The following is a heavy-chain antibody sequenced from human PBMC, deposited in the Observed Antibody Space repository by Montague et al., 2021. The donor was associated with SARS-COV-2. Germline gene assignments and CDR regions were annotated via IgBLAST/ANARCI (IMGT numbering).Heavy chain of an antibody. CDR3: ARDKEMIF. CDR2: IYYSVXX. D-gene: IGHD2-15*01. CDR1: GGSISSGGYY. V-gene: IGHV4-31*11. Sequence: TLSLTCAVSGGSISSGGYYWNWLRQHPEKGLEWIGYIYYSVXXXYNPSLRGRVTISEDTAKNRFSLKLTSVTAADTAVYYCARDKEMIFWGQGILVTVSS. J-gene: IGHJ4*02.